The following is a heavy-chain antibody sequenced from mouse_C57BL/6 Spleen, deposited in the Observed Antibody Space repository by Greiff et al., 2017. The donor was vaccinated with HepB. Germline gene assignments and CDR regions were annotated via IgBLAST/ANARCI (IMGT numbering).Heavy chain of an antibody. D-gene: IGHD2-12*01. V-gene: IGHV1-7*01. J-gene: IGHJ4*01. CDR3: AREELRNYYAMDY. CDR1: GYTFTSYW. Sequence: VKLMESGAELAKPGASVKLSCKASGYTFTSYWMHWVKQRPGQGLEWIGYIHPSSGYTKYNQKFKDKATLTADKSSSKTYMQLSSLTYDDSSVYYCAREELRNYYAMDYWGQGTSVTVSS. CDR2: IHPSSGYT.